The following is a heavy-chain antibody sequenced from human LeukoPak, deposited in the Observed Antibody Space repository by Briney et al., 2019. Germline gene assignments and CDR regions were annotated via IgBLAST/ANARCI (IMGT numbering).Heavy chain of an antibody. Sequence: GGSLRLSCAVSGYSFDDYGMRWVRQAPGKGLEWVAGINWNGGSTGYAASVKGRCTISRDNAKNALYLEMNSLRAEDTAFYYCVRLGRAGYTYGAAYWGLGTLVTVSS. V-gene: IGHV3-20*04. CDR3: VRLGRAGYTYGAAY. J-gene: IGHJ1*01. D-gene: IGHD5-24*01. CDR1: GYSFDDYG. CDR2: INWNGGST.